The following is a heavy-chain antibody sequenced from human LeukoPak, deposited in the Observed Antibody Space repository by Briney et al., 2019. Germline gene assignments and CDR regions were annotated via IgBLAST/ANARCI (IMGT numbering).Heavy chain of an antibody. CDR1: GFTVSSNY. Sequence: PGGSLRLSCAASGFTVSSNYMSWVRQAPGKGLEWVSVISGSGGSTYYADSVKGRFTISRDNSKNTLYLQMNSLRAEDTAVYYCARDGVEMATITQSQRLKIYYYYYMDVWGKGTTVTVSS. CDR2: ISGSGGST. D-gene: IGHD5-24*01. V-gene: IGHV3-53*05. J-gene: IGHJ6*03. CDR3: ARDGVEMATITQSQRLKIYYYYYMDV.